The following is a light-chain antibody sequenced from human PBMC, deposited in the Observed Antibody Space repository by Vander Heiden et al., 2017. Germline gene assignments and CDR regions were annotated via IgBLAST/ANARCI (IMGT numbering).Light chain of an antibody. J-gene: IGKJ2*02. CDR3: QQYNNWPPWT. Sequence: EIVMTQSPATLSVSPGERATLSCRASQSVSSNLAWYQQKPGQAPRLLMYGASTRATGIPARFSGSGYGTEFTLTISSLQSEDFAVYYCQQYNNWPPWTFGQGTKMEIK. V-gene: IGKV3-15*01. CDR1: QSVSSN. CDR2: GAS.